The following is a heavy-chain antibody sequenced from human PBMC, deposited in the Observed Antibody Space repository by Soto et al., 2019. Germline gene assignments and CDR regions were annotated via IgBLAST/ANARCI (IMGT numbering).Heavy chain of an antibody. CDR1: GFTFSRDG. Sequence: GGSLRLSCAASGFTFSRDGRSWVRQAPGKGLEWVSLITDNGGSTYYADSVKGRFTISRDNTKNTLFLQMNSLRAEDTAVYYCAKERATTTACDYGGQGALVTVS. CDR3: AKERATTTACDY. V-gene: IGHV3-23*01. D-gene: IGHD4-17*01. J-gene: IGHJ4*02. CDR2: ITDNGGST.